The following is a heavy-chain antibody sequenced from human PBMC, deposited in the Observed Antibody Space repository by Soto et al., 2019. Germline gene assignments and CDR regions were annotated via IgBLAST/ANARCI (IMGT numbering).Heavy chain of an antibody. V-gene: IGHV3-30*18. CDR2: ISYDGSNK. D-gene: IGHD3-9*01. CDR1: GFTFSSYG. Sequence: PGGSLRLSCAASGFTFSSYGMHWVRQAPGKGLEWVAVISYDGSNKYYADSVKGRFTVSRDNSKNTLYLQMNSLRAEDTAVYYCAKAGYDILTGYYTDAFDIWGQGTMVTVSS. CDR3: AKAGYDILTGYYTDAFDI. J-gene: IGHJ3*02.